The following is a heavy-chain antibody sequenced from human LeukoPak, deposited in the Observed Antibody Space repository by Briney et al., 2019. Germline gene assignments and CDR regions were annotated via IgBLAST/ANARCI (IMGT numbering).Heavy chain of an antibody. D-gene: IGHD3-10*01. Sequence: SGPTLVNPTQTLTLTCTFSDLSFSTSAVGVGWIRQPPGKALEWLALIYWNDDKRYSPSLKSRLTITKGTSKNQVVLTMTNMDPVDTATYYCVRMIRAACDYWGQGTLVTVSS. CDR1: DLSFSTSAVG. CDR3: VRMIRAACDY. CDR2: IYWNDDK. J-gene: IGHJ4*02. V-gene: IGHV2-5*01.